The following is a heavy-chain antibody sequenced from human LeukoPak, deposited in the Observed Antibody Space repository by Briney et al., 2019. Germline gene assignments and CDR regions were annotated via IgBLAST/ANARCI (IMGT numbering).Heavy chain of an antibody. CDR3: TELGITMIGGV. V-gene: IGHV3-48*04. D-gene: IGHD3-10*02. Sequence: GGSLRLSCAASGFTFSSYGMTWVRQAPGKGLEWVSYISSSSSTIYYADSVKGRFTISRDNAKNSLYLQMNSLRAEDTAVYYCTELGITMIGGVWGKGTTVTISS. CDR2: ISSSSSTI. CDR1: GFTFSSYG. J-gene: IGHJ6*04.